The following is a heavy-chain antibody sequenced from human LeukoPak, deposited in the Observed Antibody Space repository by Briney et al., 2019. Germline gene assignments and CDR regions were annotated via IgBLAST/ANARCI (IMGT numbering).Heavy chain of an antibody. CDR3: ARAGNTRFDY. CDR1: GFTFSSYS. Sequence: GGSLRLSCAASGFTFSSYSMSWVRQAPGKGLEWVSSISGSDGSTYYADSVKGRFTISRDNSKNTLYLQMNSLRAEDTAVYYCARAGNTRFDYWGQGTLVTVSS. J-gene: IGHJ4*02. CDR2: ISGSDGST. V-gene: IGHV3-23*01. D-gene: IGHD2/OR15-2a*01.